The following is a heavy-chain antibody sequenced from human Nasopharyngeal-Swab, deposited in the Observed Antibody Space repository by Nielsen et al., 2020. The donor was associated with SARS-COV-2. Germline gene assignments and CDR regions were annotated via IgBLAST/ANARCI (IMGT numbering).Heavy chain of an antibody. CDR3: AREEITMGRGVIILDWFDP. V-gene: IGHV3-7*01. CDR2: IKQDGSEK. D-gene: IGHD3-10*01. Sequence: GESLKISCAASGFTFSSYWMSWVRQAPGKGLEWVANIKQDGSEKYYVDSVKGRFTISRDNAKNSLYLQMNSLRAEDTAVYYCAREEITMGRGVIILDWFDPWGQGTLVTVSS. CDR1: GFTFSSYW. J-gene: IGHJ5*02.